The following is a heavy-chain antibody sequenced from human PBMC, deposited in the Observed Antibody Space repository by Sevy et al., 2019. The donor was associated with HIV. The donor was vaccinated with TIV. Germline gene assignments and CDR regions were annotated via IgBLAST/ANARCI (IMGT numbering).Heavy chain of an antibody. J-gene: IGHJ4*02. V-gene: IGHV3-23*01. CDR3: AKGLYDFWSGYPYYFDY. CDR2: ISGSGGGT. CDR1: GFTFSSYA. Sequence: GGSLRLSCAASGFTFSSYAMSWVRQAPGKGLEWVSAISGSGGGTYYADSVKGRFTISRDNSKNTLYLQMNSLRAEDTAVYYCAKGLYDFWSGYPYYFDYWGQGTLVTVSS. D-gene: IGHD3-3*01.